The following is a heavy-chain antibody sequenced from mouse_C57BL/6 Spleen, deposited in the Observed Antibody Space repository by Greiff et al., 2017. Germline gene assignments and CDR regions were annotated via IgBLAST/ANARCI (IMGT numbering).Heavy chain of an antibody. CDR3: TKQIYYYDSNYFDY. Sequence: EVHLVESGEGLVKPGGSLKLSCAASGFTFSSYAMSWVRQTPEKRLEWVAYISRGGDYIYYAETVKGRFTITRDTARNTLYLQMSSLKSEDTAMYYCTKQIYYYDSNYFDYWGQGTTLTVSS. CDR2: ISRGGDYI. CDR1: GFTFSSYA. D-gene: IGHD1-1*01. V-gene: IGHV5-9-1*02. J-gene: IGHJ2*01.